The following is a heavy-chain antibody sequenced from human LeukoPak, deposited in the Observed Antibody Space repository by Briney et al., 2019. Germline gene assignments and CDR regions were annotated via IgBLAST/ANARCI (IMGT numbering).Heavy chain of an antibody. D-gene: IGHD6-19*01. Sequence: SQTLSLTCGISGDSISTNSASWSWIRQSPSRGLEWLGRTYYRSRWYNDYAVSVKSRITINPDTSKNQFSLQLNSVTPEDTAVYYCARAIHSSGLDYWGQGALVTVPS. CDR1: GDSISTNSAS. J-gene: IGHJ4*02. CDR2: TYYRSRWYN. CDR3: ARAIHSSGLDY. V-gene: IGHV6-1*01.